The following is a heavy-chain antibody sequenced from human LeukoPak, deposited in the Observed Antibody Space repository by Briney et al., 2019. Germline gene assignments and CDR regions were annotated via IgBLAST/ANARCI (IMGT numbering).Heavy chain of an antibody. Sequence: GGSLRFSCEASGFTLSSYWMHWVRQAPGKGLVWVSRTNPDGSTTSYADSVKGRFTISRDNARNTLYLHMNSLRVDDTAVYYCARVEIGGWYWLDPWGQGTQVTVSS. CDR2: TNPDGSTT. D-gene: IGHD6-19*01. CDR3: ARVEIGGWYWLDP. J-gene: IGHJ5*02. V-gene: IGHV3-74*01. CDR1: GFTLSSYW.